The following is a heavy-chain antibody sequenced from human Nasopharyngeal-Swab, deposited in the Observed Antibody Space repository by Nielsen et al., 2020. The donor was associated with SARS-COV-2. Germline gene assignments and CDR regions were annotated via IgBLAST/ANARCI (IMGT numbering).Heavy chain of an antibody. CDR2: IQSSGHS. J-gene: IGHJ6*03. CDR1: GDFISSCGVF. V-gene: IGHV4-31*03. Sequence: LRLSCTVSGDFISSCGVFWNWIRQHPGKGLEWIGYIQSSGHSYHNPSLKSRVTISQDTSNNQFSLKLSSVTAADTALYYCARGVSFLDVWGKGTTVTVSS. CDR3: ARGVSFLDV. D-gene: IGHD3-3*02.